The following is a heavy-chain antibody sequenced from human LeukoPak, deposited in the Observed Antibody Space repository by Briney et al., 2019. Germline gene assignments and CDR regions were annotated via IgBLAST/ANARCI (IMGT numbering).Heavy chain of an antibody. V-gene: IGHV1-24*01. J-gene: IGHJ4*02. CDR2: FDREDDEI. Sequence: ASVKVSCKVSGYTFTELSIHWVRRAPGKGLEWMGGFDREDDEIMYARKFQGRVTVTEDTSTDTAVMELGSLKSEDTAVYYCATAPLVGVPTFLDSWGQGTLVTVSS. CDR1: GYTFTELS. D-gene: IGHD1-26*01. CDR3: ATAPLVGVPTFLDS.